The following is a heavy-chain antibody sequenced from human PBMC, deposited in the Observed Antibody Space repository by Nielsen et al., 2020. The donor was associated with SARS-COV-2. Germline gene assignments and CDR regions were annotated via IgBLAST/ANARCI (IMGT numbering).Heavy chain of an antibody. V-gene: IGHV4-4*02. CDR2: IYHSGST. CDR1: GGSISSSNW. D-gene: IGHD6-13*01. J-gene: IGHJ4*02. CDR3: ARGRPQFSSSWYLDY. Sequence: SETLSLTFAVSGGSISSSNWWSLVRLPPGKGLDWIGEIYHSGSTNYNPSLKSRVTISVDKSKNQFSLKLSSVTAADTAVYYCARGRPQFSSSWYLDYWGQGTLVTVSS.